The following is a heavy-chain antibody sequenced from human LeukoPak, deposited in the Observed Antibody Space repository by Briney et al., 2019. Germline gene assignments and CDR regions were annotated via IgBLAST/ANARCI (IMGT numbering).Heavy chain of an antibody. V-gene: IGHV1-2*02. CDR2: INPNSGGT. CDR1: GYTFTGYY. CDR3: ARAASSGYYYYFDY. J-gene: IGHJ4*02. D-gene: IGHD3-22*01. Sequence: APVKVSCKASGYTFTGYYMHWGRQAPGQGLEWMGWINPNSGGTNYAQKFQGRVTMTRDTSISTAYMELSRLRSDDTAVYYCARAASSGYYYYFDYWGQGTLVNVSS.